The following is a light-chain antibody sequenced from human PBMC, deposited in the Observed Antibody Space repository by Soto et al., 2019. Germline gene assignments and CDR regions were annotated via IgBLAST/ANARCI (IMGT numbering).Light chain of an antibody. CDR1: QDISNY. CDR3: QQYDNLLLT. CDR2: DAS. Sequence: DIQMTQSPSSLSASVGDRVTITCQASQDISNYLNWYQQKPGKAPKLLIYDASNLETGVPSRSSGSGSGTEFTFTISSLQPEDIATYYCQQYDNLLLTFGGGTEVEIK. J-gene: IGKJ4*01. V-gene: IGKV1-33*01.